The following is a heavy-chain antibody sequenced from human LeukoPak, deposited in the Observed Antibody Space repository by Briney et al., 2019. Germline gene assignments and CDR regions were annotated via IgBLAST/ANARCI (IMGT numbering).Heavy chain of an antibody. V-gene: IGHV3-33*08. CDR2: IWYDGTNK. J-gene: IGHJ4*02. Sequence: PGGSLRLSCAASGFIFSNYGMHWVRQAPGKGLEWVALIWYDGTNKYYADSVKGRFTISRDSSKNTLYLQMNNLRAEDTAVYYCARGPYYYDISGSPRGDYWGQGTLVTVSS. D-gene: IGHD3-22*01. CDR3: ARGPYYYDISGSPRGDY. CDR1: GFIFSNYG.